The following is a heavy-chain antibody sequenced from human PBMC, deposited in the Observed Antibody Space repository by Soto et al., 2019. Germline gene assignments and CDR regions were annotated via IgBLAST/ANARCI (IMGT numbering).Heavy chain of an antibody. V-gene: IGHV4-59*08. J-gene: IGHJ2*01. CDR3: ARRYYGGNYWYFDL. CDR2: IHHSGST. Sequence: QVQLQESGPGLVKPSETLSLTCTVSGGSISTYYWSWIRQPPGKGLEWIGYIHHSGSTNYNPSLKSRFAXXVXTXXTQAPPKLTSVTAADTAVYYCARRYYGGNYWYFDLWGRGTLVTVSS. D-gene: IGHD4-17*01. CDR1: GGSISTYY.